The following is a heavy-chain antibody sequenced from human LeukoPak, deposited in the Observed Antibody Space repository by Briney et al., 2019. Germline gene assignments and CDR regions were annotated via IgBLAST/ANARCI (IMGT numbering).Heavy chain of an antibody. V-gene: IGHV3-9*01. CDR3: VKEEGVGSSQNYYYYGMDV. CDR1: GFTFDDYA. CDR2: ISWNSGSI. Sequence: GRSLRLSCAASGFTFDDYAMHWVRQAPGKGLEWVSGISWNSGSIGYADSVKGRFTISRDNAKNSLYLQMNSLRAEDTALYYCVKEEGVGSSQNYYYYGMDVWGQGTTVTVSS. J-gene: IGHJ6*02. D-gene: IGHD6-13*01.